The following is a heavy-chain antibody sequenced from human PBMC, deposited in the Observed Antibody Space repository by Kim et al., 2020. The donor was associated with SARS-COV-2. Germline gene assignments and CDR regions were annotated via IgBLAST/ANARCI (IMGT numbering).Heavy chain of an antibody. J-gene: IGHJ4*02. Sequence: STTYADSVKGRFTISRDNAKNTLYLQMNSLRAEDTAVYYCARAYSSGCYDYWGQGTLVTVSS. D-gene: IGHD6-19*01. V-gene: IGHV3-74*01. CDR2: ST. CDR3: ARAYSSGCYDY.